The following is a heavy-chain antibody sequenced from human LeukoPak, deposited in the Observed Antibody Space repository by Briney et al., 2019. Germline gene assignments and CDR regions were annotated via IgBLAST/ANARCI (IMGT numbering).Heavy chain of an antibody. CDR3: ARNPITMVRGVAPDV. Sequence: KASETLSLTCAVYGGSFSGYYWSWIRQPPGKGLEWIGEINHSGSTNYNPSLKSRVTISVDKSKNQFSLKLSSVTAADTAVYYCARNPITMVRGVAPDVWGKGTTVTVSS. V-gene: IGHV4-34*01. CDR2: INHSGST. J-gene: IGHJ6*04. CDR1: GGSFSGYY. D-gene: IGHD3-10*01.